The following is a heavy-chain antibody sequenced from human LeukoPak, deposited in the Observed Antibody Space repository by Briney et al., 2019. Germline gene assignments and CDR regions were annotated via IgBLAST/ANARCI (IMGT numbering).Heavy chain of an antibody. D-gene: IGHD1-26*01. J-gene: IGHJ4*02. Sequence: ASVKVSCKASGYTFTSYYMHWVRQAPGQGLEWMGIINPSGGSTSNAQKFRGIFTMTRDTSTSTVYMELSSLRSEDTAVYYCARDSALVGATISPVDYWGQGTLVTVSS. CDR1: GYTFTSYY. V-gene: IGHV1-46*01. CDR2: INPSGGST. CDR3: ARDSALVGATISPVDY.